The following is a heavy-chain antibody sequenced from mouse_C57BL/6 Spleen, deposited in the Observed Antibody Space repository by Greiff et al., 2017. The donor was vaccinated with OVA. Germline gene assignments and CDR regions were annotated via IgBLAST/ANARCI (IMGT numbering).Heavy chain of an antibody. D-gene: IGHD2-4*01. CDR2: IWGVGST. V-gene: IGHV2-6*01. CDR3: ASYYDYDGFAY. J-gene: IGHJ3*01. CDR1: GFSLTSYG. Sequence: QVQLKQSGPGLVAPSPSLSITCTVSGFSLTSYGVDWVRQSTGKGLEWLGVIWGVGSTNYNSALKSRLSISKDNSKSQVFLKMNSLQTDDTAMYYCASYYDYDGFAYWGQGTLVTVSA.